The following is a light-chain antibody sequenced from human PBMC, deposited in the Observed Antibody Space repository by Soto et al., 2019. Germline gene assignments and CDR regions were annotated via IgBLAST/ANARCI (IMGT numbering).Light chain of an antibody. V-gene: IGKV3-11*01. CDR1: HSVSTS. Sequence: EIVLTQSPATLSLSPGERATLSCRASHSVSTSLAWYQQKPGQAPRLLIYDASNRATGIPARFSGSGSGTDFTLTIGSLEPEDFAVYYCQLRSTWPPFTFGPGTKVDMK. CDR2: DAS. CDR3: QLRSTWPPFT. J-gene: IGKJ3*01.